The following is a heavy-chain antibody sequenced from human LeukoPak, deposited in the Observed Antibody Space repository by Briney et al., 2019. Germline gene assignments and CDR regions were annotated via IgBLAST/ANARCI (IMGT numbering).Heavy chain of an antibody. V-gene: IGHV3-48*03. CDR3: AREEFREFDY. D-gene: IGHD3-10*01. J-gene: IGHJ4*02. Sequence: GGSLRPSCEASGFIFSSFEMSWVRQAPGKGLEWVAYISSRGTTVIYPDSVRGRFTVSRDNAKDSLYLEINNLRVEDTAVYYCAREEFREFDYWGQGTLVTVSS. CDR1: GFIFSSFE. CDR2: ISSRGTTV.